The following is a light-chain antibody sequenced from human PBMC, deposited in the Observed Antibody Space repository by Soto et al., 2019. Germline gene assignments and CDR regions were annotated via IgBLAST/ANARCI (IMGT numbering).Light chain of an antibody. CDR2: GTS. CDR1: QAINTY. V-gene: IGKV1-39*01. J-gene: IGKJ5*01. CDR3: QQSYSTLLIT. Sequence: DIQMTQSPSFLSASVGDRVTISCRASQAINTYLNWYQQKPGKAPKLLIYGTSDLQNGVPSRFSGGGSGTDFTLTISSLQPEDFATYYCQQSYSTLLITFGQGTRQE.